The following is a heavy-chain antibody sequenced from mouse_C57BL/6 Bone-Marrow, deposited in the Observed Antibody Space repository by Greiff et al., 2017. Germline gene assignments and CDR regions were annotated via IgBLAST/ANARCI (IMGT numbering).Heavy chain of an antibody. CDR1: GFSLTSYG. J-gene: IGHJ3*01. CDR2: IWSGGST. Sequence: VKLMESGPGLVQPSQSLSITCTVSGFSLTSYGVHWVRQSPGKGLEWLGVIWSGGSTDYNAAFISRLSISKDNYKSQVFFKMNSLQACDKAIYYCAFQSGTWFAYGGRETRHSVCA. CDR3: AFQSGTWFAY. D-gene: IGHD4-1*01. V-gene: IGHV2-2*01.